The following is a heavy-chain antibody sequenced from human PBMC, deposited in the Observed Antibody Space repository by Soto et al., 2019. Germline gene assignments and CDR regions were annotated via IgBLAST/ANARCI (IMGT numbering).Heavy chain of an antibody. D-gene: IGHD2-2*01. CDR3: ARVSCSSTTCKVPFDY. J-gene: IGHJ4*02. Sequence: GGSLRLSCAASGFTFINYWMHWVRQAPGKGLAWVSRISIDGTETNHADSVKGRFTISRDNAKNTLYLQMNSLRAEDTAVYYCARVSCSSTTCKVPFDYWGQGTLVTVSS. CDR2: ISIDGTET. CDR1: GFTFINYW. V-gene: IGHV3-74*01.